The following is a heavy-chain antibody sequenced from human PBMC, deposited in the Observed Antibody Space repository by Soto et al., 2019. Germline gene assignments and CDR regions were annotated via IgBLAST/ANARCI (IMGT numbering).Heavy chain of an antibody. CDR3: ARAQGGADNWFDP. V-gene: IGHV3-48*01. J-gene: IGHJ5*02. Sequence: EAQLVESGGGLVQPGGSLRLSCAASGFSFSSYSMNWLRQAPGKGLEWIACISGSSTAIYYADSLKGRFTISRDNAKNSLFLQINSLRGDDTAVYYCARAQGGADNWFDPWGQGTRVIVSS. CDR2: ISGSSTAI. D-gene: IGHD3-16*01. CDR1: GFSFSSYS.